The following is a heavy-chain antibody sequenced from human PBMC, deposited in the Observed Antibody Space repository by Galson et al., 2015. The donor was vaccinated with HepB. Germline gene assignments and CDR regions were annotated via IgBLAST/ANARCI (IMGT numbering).Heavy chain of an antibody. Sequence: SVKVSCKASGGTFSSYAISWVRQAPGQGLEWMGGIIPIFGTANYAQKFQGRVTITADESTSTAYMELSSLRSEDTAVYYCASGSCGGDCYSSDYYYYGMDVWGQGTTVTVSS. CDR1: GGTFSSYA. V-gene: IGHV1-69*13. CDR3: ASGSCGGDCYSSDYYYYGMDV. J-gene: IGHJ6*02. D-gene: IGHD2-21*02. CDR2: IIPIFGTA.